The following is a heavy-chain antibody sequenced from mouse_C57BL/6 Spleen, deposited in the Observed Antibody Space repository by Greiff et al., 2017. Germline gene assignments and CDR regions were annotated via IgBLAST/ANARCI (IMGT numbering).Heavy chain of an antibody. CDR2: ISSGGSYT. J-gene: IGHJ1*03. CDR1: GFTFSSYG. D-gene: IGHD2-10*01. CDR3: ARHTLLWYIDV. V-gene: IGHV5-6*01. Sequence: EVHLVESGGDLVKPGGSLKLSCAASGFTFSSYGMSWVRQTPDKRLEWVATISSGGSYTYYPDSVKGRFTISRDNAKNTLYLQMSSLKSEDTAMYYCARHTLLWYIDVWGTGTTVTVSS.